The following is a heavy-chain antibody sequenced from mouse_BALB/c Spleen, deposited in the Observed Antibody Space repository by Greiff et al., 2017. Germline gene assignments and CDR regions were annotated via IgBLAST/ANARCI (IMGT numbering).Heavy chain of an antibody. CDR3: TRRGYGILDY. Sequence: VQLQQSGPELVKPGASVKISCKASGYAFSSSWMNWVKQRPGQGLEWIGRIYPGDGDTNYNGKFKGKATLTADKSSSTAYMQLSSLTSVDSAVYYCTRRGYGILDYWGQGTTLTVSA. CDR1: GYAFSSSW. D-gene: IGHD1-1*01. V-gene: IGHV1-82*01. CDR2: IYPGDGDT. J-gene: IGHJ2*01.